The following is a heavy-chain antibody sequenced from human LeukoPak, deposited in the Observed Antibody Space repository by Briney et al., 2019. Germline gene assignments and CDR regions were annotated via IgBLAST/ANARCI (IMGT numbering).Heavy chain of an antibody. J-gene: IGHJ4*02. CDR2: IYTSVST. CDR3: ARAFCVGDCFVLHIYFDS. Sequence: PSETLSLTCTVPGGSISSGSYYGSWIRLPAGKGLGWIERIYTSVSTNYNTPLKGGATISVDTSKKQFSLNRMSMKASDTAVSYCARAFCVGDCFVLHIYFDSWGLETLVTVSS. D-gene: IGHD2-21*02. CDR1: GGSISSGSYY. V-gene: IGHV4-61*02.